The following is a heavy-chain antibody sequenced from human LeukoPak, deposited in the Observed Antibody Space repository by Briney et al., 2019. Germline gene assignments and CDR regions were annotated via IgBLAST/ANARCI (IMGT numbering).Heavy chain of an antibody. CDR3: AKDTVKVATIRRVPHYMDV. D-gene: IGHD5-12*01. Sequence: GGSLRLSCAASGFTFSSYSMNWVRQAPGKGLEWVSSISSSSSYIYYADSVKGRFTISRDNSKNTLYLQMNSLRAEDTAVYYCAKDTVKVATIRRVPHYMDVWGKGTTVTISS. CDR1: GFTFSSYS. CDR2: ISSSSSYI. V-gene: IGHV3-21*01. J-gene: IGHJ6*03.